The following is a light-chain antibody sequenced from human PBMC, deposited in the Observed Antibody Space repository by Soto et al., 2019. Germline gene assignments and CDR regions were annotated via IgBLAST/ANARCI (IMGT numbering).Light chain of an antibody. CDR2: DAS. Sequence: EIVMTQSPATLSVSPGERATLSCRASQSVNSNLAWYRQKPGQAPRLLISDASTRATGVPARFSGSGSGTEFSLTISSLQSEESGIFYCQQYNFWPPLTFGGGTKVEIK. CDR3: QQYNFWPPLT. CDR1: QSVNSN. J-gene: IGKJ4*01. V-gene: IGKV3-15*01.